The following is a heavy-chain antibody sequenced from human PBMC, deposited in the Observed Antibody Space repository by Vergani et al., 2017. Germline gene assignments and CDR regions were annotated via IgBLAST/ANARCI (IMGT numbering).Heavy chain of an antibody. CDR3: ARGWKGSGTYPFDI. J-gene: IGHJ3*02. CDR2: ISAYNGNT. D-gene: IGHD3-10*01. CDR1: GYTFTSYG. Sequence: QVQLVPSGAEVKTPGASVKVSCKASGYTFTSYGISWVRQAPGQGLEWMGRISAYNGNTNYAQKLQGRVTMTTDTSTSTAYMGLRGLRSDDTAVYYCARGWKGSGTYPFDIWSQGTMVTVSS. V-gene: IGHV1-18*01.